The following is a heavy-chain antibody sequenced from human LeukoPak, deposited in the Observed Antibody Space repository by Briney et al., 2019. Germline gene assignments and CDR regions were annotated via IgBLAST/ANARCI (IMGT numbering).Heavy chain of an antibody. CDR2: ISYDGSNK. Sequence: GGSLRLSCAASGFTFSSYAMHWVRQAPGKGLEWVAVISYDGSNKYYADSVKGRFTISRDNSKNTLYLQMNSLRAEDTAVYYCARETWGSGSPYFDYWGQGTLVTVSS. J-gene: IGHJ4*02. V-gene: IGHV3-30-3*01. D-gene: IGHD3-10*01. CDR3: ARETWGSGSPYFDY. CDR1: GFTFSSYA.